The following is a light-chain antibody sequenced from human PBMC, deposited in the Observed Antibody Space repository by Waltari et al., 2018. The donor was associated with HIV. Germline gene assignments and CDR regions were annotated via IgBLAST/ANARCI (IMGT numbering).Light chain of an antibody. J-gene: IGKJ1*01. Sequence: DIQTTQSPSSLPASVGDRVTITCRASQNINRYLNWYQQKSGKAPNLLINGSSTLQSGVPSRFSGSGSGTDFTLTISGLHPEDFATYYCQQTYSAPWTFAQGTKVEI. CDR2: GSS. V-gene: IGKV1-39*01. CDR3: QQTYSAPWT. CDR1: QNINRY.